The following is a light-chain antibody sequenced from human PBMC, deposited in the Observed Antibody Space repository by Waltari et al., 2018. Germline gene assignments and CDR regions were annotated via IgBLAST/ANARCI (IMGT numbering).Light chain of an antibody. CDR1: QSVRSSY. J-gene: IGKJ1*01. CDR3: QEHGSSSRT. V-gene: IGKV3-20*01. Sequence: ETVLTQSVGPLSLSPGEIATLSYRASQSVRSSYLAWYQQKPGQAPRLLIYGASSRATGIPDRFSGSGSGTDFTLTITRLEPEDFAVYYCQEHGSSSRTFGQGTKVEI. CDR2: GAS.